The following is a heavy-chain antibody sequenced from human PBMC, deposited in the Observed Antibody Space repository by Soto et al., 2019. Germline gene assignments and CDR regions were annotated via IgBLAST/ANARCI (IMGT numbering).Heavy chain of an antibody. J-gene: IGHJ5*02. CDR2: IIPIFGTA. V-gene: IGHV1-69*05. Sequence: GASVKVSCKASGGTFSSYAISWVRQAPGQGLEWMGGIIPIFGTANYAQKFQGRVILTTDTATNTAYMELGSLRSDDTAVYYCVRDASSGYRGWWDPWGQGTLVTVSS. CDR1: GGTFSSYA. CDR3: VRDASSGYRGWWDP. D-gene: IGHD5-12*01.